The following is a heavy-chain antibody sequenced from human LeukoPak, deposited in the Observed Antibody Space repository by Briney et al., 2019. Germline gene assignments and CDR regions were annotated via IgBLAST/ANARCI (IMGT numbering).Heavy chain of an antibody. CDR3: ARFVTMTVVSYAFDI. Sequence: SETLSLTCAVYGGYFSGYYWSWIRQPPGKGLEWIGEINHSGSTNYNPSLKSRVTISVDTSKTQFSLKLSSVTAADTAVYYCARFVTMTVVSYAFDIWGQGTMVTVSS. D-gene: IGHD3-22*01. CDR1: GGYFSGYY. CDR2: INHSGST. J-gene: IGHJ3*02. V-gene: IGHV4-34*01.